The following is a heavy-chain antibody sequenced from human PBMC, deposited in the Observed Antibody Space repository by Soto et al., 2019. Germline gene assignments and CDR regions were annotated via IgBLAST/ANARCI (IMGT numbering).Heavy chain of an antibody. CDR1: GGSFRGYY. V-gene: IGHV4-34*01. Sequence: SETLSLTCAVYGGSFRGYYWSWIRQPPGKGLEWIGEINHSGSTNYNPSLKSRVTISVDTSKNQFSLKLSSVTAADTAVYYCARGDYYGSGSYRRGQYYYYMDVWGKGTTVTVSS. J-gene: IGHJ6*03. CDR3: ARGDYYGSGSYRRGQYYYYMDV. D-gene: IGHD3-10*01. CDR2: INHSGST.